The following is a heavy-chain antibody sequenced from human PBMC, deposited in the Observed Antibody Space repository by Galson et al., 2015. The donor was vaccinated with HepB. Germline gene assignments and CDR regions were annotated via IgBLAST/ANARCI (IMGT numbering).Heavy chain of an antibody. J-gene: IGHJ4*02. Sequence: SVKVSCKASGYTFTSYGISWVRQAPGQGLEWMGWISAYNGNTNYAQKLQGRVTMTTDTSTSTAYMELRSLRSDDTAVYYCARDFTYDSSGYYYDVDYWGQGTLVTVSS. CDR2: ISAYNGNT. CDR3: ARDFTYDSSGYYYDVDY. CDR1: GYTFTSYG. V-gene: IGHV1-18*01. D-gene: IGHD3-22*01.